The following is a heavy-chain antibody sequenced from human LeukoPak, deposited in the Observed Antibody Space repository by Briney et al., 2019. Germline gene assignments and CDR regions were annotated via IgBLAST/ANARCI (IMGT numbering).Heavy chain of an antibody. Sequence: ASVKISCKASGYTFTDYYMHWVQQAPGKGLEWMGRVDPEDGETIYAEKFQGRVTITADTSTDTAYMELSSLRSEDTAVYYCATVPYYYGSGSYYSGFFDYWGQGTLVTVSS. V-gene: IGHV1-69-2*01. CDR2: VDPEDGET. CDR3: ATVPYYYGSGSYYSGFFDY. J-gene: IGHJ4*02. D-gene: IGHD3-10*01. CDR1: GYTFTDYY.